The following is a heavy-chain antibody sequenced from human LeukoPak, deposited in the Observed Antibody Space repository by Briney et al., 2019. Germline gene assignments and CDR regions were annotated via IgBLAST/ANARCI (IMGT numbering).Heavy chain of an antibody. CDR3: ARVAPHRRLTSGWYYFDY. CDR1: GYIFTNYG. CDR2: ISGYNGNT. V-gene: IGHV1-18*01. J-gene: IGHJ4*02. Sequence: ASVKVSCKASGYIFTNYGITWVRQAPGQGLEWMGWISGYNGNTKYAQKLQGRVTMTTDTSTSTAYMELRSLRSDDTAVYYCARVAPHRRLTSGWYYFDYWSQGTLVTVSS. D-gene: IGHD6-19*01.